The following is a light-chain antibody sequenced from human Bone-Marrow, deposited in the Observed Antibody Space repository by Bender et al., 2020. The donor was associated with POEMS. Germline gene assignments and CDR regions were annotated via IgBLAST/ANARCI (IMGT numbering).Light chain of an antibody. CDR2: EVT. CDR1: SSDVATYNL. V-gene: IGLV2-23*02. CDR3: FSYALSSAV. J-gene: IGLJ2*01. Sequence: QSALTQPASVSGSPGQSITISCAGTSSDVATYNLVSWFQQHPGKAPKLMIYEVTKRPSGVSNRFSGSKSGNTASLTISGLRAEDEADYYCFSYALSSAVFGGGTKLTVL.